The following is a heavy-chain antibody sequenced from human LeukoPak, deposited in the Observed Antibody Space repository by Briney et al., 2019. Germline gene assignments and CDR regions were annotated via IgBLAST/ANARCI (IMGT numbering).Heavy chain of an antibody. CDR3: ARRGYSSGWNRFDY. D-gene: IGHD6-25*01. CDR1: GFAFSSYW. V-gene: IGHV3-48*01. Sequence: GGSLRLSCAASGFAFSSYWMSWVRQAPGKGLEWVSYISSSSSTIYYADSVKGRFTISRDNAKNSLYLQMNSLRAEDTAVYYCARRGYSSGWNRFDYWGQGTLVTVSS. J-gene: IGHJ4*02. CDR2: ISSSSSTI.